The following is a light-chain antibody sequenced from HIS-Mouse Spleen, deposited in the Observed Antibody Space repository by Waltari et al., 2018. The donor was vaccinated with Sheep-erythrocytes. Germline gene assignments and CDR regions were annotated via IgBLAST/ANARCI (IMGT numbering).Light chain of an antibody. CDR2: AAS. Sequence: DIQLTQSPSFLSASVGDRVTITCRASQGISSYLAWYQQKPGKAPKLLIYAASTLQSGVPSRFSGSGSGTEFTLTISSLQPEYFATYYCQQYDNLLTFGGGTKVEIK. CDR3: QQYDNLLT. CDR1: QGISSY. V-gene: IGKV1-9*01. J-gene: IGKJ4*01.